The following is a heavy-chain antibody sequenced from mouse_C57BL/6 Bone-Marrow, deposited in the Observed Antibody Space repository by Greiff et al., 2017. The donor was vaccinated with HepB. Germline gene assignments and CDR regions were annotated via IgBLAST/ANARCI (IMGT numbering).Heavy chain of an antibody. Sequence: QVQLQQSGAELVRPGTSVKMSCKASGYTFTNYWIGWAKQRPGHGLEWIGDIYPGGGYTNYNEKFKGKATLTADKSSSTAYMQFSSLTSEDSAIYYCARTHYGSSYLYWYFDVWGTGTTVTVSS. D-gene: IGHD1-1*01. CDR2: IYPGGGYT. J-gene: IGHJ1*03. CDR1: GYTFTNYW. V-gene: IGHV1-63*01. CDR3: ARTHYGSSYLYWYFDV.